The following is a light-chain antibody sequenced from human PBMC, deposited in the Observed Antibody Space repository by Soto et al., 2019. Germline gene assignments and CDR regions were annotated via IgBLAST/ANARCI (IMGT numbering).Light chain of an antibody. V-gene: IGKV1-39*01. Sequence: DIQITQSPSSLSASVGDRVTVTCLASQNIYNYLNWYQQKPGKAPKLLIYSASRVQSGVPLRFSGSGSGTDFTLTITSLQPEDFGTYYCEQTHTTPVTFGQGTRLEI. CDR1: QNIYNY. CDR3: EQTHTTPVT. CDR2: SAS. J-gene: IGKJ5*01.